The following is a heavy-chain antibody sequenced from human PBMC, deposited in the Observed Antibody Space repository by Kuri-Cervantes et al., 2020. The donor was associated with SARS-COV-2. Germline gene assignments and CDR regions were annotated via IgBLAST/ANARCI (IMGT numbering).Heavy chain of an antibody. D-gene: IGHD3-22*01. CDR2: TRNKANSYTT. CDR1: GFTFSDHY. J-gene: IGHJ4*02. CDR3: ARAVPYYYDSSGYHTTGLD. V-gene: IGHV3-72*01. Sequence: LPLTCAASGFTFSDHYMDWVRQAPGKGLEWVGRTRNKANSYTTEYAASVKGRFTISRDDSKNSLYLQMNSLKTEDTAVYYCARAVPYYYDSSGYHTTGLDWGQGTLVTVSS.